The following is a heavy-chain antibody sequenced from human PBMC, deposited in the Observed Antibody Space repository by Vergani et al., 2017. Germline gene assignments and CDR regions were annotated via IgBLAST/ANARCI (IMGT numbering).Heavy chain of an antibody. CDR1: GGSISSYY. V-gene: IGHV4-59*01. Sequence: QVQLQESGPGLVKPSETLSLTCTVSGGSISSYYWSWIRQPPGKGLEWIGYIYYSGSTNYNPSLKSRVTISVDTSKNQFSLKLSSVTAADTAVYYCARHVKMTAVAGTFLDYWGQGTLVTVSS. CDR2: IYYSGST. CDR3: ARHVKMTAVAGTFLDY. J-gene: IGHJ4*02. D-gene: IGHD6-19*01.